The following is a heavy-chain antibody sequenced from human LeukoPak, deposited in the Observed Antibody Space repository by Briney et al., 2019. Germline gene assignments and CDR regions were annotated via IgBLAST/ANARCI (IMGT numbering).Heavy chain of an antibody. CDR1: GFTFSYYG. J-gene: IGHJ5*02. V-gene: IGHV3-30*02. CDR2: IRYVERDK. Sequence: GGSLRLSCVASGFTFSYYGMHWVRQAPGRGLEWVAFIRYVERDKYYADSVKGRFTISRDNAKNSLYLQMNSLRAEDTAVYYCARGPVDSLNWFDPWGQGTLVTVSS. CDR3: ARGPVDSLNWFDP. D-gene: IGHD5-12*01.